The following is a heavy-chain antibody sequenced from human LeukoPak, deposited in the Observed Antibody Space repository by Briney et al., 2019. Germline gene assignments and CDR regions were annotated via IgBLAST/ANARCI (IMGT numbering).Heavy chain of an antibody. CDR1: GYTFTSYG. CDR2: ISAYNGNT. D-gene: IGHD3-10*01. Sequence: AAVKVSCKSSGYTFTSYGISWVRQAPGQGLEWMGWISAYNGNTNYAQKLQGRVTMTTDTSTSTAYMELRSLRSDDTAVHYCARVSYYYGSGSYYNGGGYYYYYYMDVWGKGTTVTISS. V-gene: IGHV1-18*01. CDR3: ARVSYYYGSGSYYNGGGYYYYYYMDV. J-gene: IGHJ6*03.